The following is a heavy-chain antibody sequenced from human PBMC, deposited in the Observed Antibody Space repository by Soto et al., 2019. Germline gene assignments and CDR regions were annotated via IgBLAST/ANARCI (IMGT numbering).Heavy chain of an antibody. Sequence: GGSLRLSCAASGFTFSSYGMHWVRQAPGKGLEWVAVISYDGSNKYYADSVKGRFTISRDNSKNTLYLQMNSLRAEDTAVYYCAKDLPNYGDYAGEYDYWGQGTLVTVSS. D-gene: IGHD4-17*01. V-gene: IGHV3-30*18. J-gene: IGHJ4*02. CDR3: AKDLPNYGDYAGEYDY. CDR2: ISYDGSNK. CDR1: GFTFSSYG.